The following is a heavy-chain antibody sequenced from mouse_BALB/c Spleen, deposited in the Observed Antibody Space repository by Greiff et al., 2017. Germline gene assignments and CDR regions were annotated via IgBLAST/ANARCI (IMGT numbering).Heavy chain of an antibody. V-gene: IGHV5-17*02. CDR3: ARGARATSGWFAY. D-gene: IGHD3-1*01. CDR1: GFTFSSFG. J-gene: IGHJ3*01. CDR2: ISSGSSTI. Sequence: EVHLVESGGGLVQPGGSRKLSCAASGFTFSSFGMHWVRQAPEKGLEWVAYISSGSSTIYYADTVKGRFTISRDNPKNTLFLQMTSLRSEDTAMYYCARGARATSGWFAYWGQGTLVTVSA.